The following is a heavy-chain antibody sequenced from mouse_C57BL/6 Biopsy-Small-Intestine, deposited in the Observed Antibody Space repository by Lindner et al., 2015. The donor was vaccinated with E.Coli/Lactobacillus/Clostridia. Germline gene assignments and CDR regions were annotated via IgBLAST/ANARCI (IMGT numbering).Heavy chain of an antibody. CDR1: GYTFSEYW. CDR2: ISPKGGGI. V-gene: IGHV1-7*01. Sequence: SVKVSCKASGYTFSEYWMHWIRQAPGQGLEWMGQISPKGGGIKYDEKFQGSVTFTWDTSSKTAYMELSSLTYDDTAVYYCARDLGRVGAIAVWGQGTAVTVSS. J-gene: IGHJ1*01. CDR3: ARDLGRVGAIAV. D-gene: IGHD4-1*01.